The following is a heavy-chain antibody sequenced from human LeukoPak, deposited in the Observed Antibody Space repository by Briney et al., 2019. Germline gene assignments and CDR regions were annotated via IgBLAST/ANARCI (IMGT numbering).Heavy chain of an antibody. CDR3: AGDRDHAFDY. CDR2: ISSSGTPI. Sequence: GGSLRLSCAASGFTFSGYSMTWVRQAPGKGLEWIAYISSSGTPINYADSVKGRFTISRDNAKNSLYLQMSSLRAEDTAVYYCAGDRDHAFDYWGQGTLVSVSS. V-gene: IGHV3-48*01. J-gene: IGHJ4*02. CDR1: GFTFSGYS.